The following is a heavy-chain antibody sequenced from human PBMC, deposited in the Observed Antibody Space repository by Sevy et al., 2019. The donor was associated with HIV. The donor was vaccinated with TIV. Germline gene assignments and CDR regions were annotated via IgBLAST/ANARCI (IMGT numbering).Heavy chain of an antibody. J-gene: IGHJ4*02. V-gene: IGHV3-9*01. D-gene: IGHD6-19*01. Sequence: GGSLRLSCAASGFTFDDYAMHWVRQAPGKGLEWVSGISWNGGSIGYADSVKGRFTISRDNAKNSQYLQMNSLRAEDTALYYCAKDINLMGAAVAGLFDYWGQGTLVTVSS. CDR2: ISWNGGSI. CDR1: GFTFDDYA. CDR3: AKDINLMGAAVAGLFDY.